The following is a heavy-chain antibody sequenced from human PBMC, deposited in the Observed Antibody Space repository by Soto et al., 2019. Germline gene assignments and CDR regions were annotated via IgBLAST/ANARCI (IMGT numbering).Heavy chain of an antibody. Sequence: AGGSLRLSCAASGFSFSSYGMHWVRQAPGKGLEWVAVIWYDGSNKYYADSVKGRFTISRDNSKNTLYLQMNSLRAEDTAVYYCARDHHTAMVQDVWGQGTTVTVSS. J-gene: IGHJ6*02. CDR1: GFSFSSYG. CDR2: IWYDGSNK. V-gene: IGHV3-33*01. D-gene: IGHD5-18*01. CDR3: ARDHHTAMVQDV.